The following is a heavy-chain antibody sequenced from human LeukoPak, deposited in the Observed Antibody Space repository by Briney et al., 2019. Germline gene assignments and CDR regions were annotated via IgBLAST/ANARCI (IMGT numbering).Heavy chain of an antibody. CDR2: ISGSCGSI. CDR3: AKTGVDEVPYTGHSNPYYMDV. J-gene: IGHJ6*03. D-gene: IGHD3-16*01. V-gene: IGHV3-23*01. CDR1: GFIFSSYA. Sequence: RGALRLSCAGSGFIFSSYAMSWVGQAPGKGLEGVSAISGSCGSIYYADSVKGRFTISRDNSKNTVYVPINSPSPEASALYYCAKTGVDEVPYTGHSNPYYMDVWGKGTTVTVSS.